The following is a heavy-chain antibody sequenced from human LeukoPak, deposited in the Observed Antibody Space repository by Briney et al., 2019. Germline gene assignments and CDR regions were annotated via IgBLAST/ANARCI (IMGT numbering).Heavy chain of an antibody. CDR2: IWFDGGNK. CDR3: ASLRSGPRYGVDV. J-gene: IGHJ6*02. V-gene: IGHV3-33*01. Sequence: PGRSLRLSCEASGFTFSSYGMHWVRQAPGKGLEWVAVIWFDGGNKYYGDSVKGRFNISRDNSKNTLYLQMNSLRAEDTAVYYCASLRSGPRYGVDVWGQGTTVTVSS. CDR1: GFTFSSYG. D-gene: IGHD3-3*01.